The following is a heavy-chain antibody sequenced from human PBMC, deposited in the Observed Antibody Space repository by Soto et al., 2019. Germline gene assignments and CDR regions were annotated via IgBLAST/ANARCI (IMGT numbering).Heavy chain of an antibody. J-gene: IGHJ4*02. CDR3: AREQWELLSFEFDY. CDR2: ISSSGSTI. V-gene: IGHV3-48*03. CDR1: GFTFSSYE. D-gene: IGHD1-26*01. Sequence: SGGSLRLSCAASGFTFSSYEMNWVRQAPGKGLEWVSYISSSGSTIYYADSVKGRFTISRDNAKNSLYLQMNSLRAEDTAVYYCAREQWELLSFEFDYWGQGTLVTVSS.